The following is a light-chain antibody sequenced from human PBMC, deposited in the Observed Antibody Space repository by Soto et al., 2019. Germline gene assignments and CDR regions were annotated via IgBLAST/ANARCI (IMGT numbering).Light chain of an antibody. Sequence: QSALTQPASVSGSPGRSITISCTGTNSDVGDYDYVSWYQQHPGKAPKLIVYEASNRPSGVPDRFSGSKSGNTASLTISGLQAADEADYYCSLYTSENTYVFGTGTKLTVL. CDR3: SLYTSENTYV. CDR1: NSDVGDYDY. J-gene: IGLJ1*01. CDR2: EAS. V-gene: IGLV2-14*01.